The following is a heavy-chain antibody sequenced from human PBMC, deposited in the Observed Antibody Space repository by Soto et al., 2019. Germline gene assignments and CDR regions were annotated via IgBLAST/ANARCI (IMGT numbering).Heavy chain of an antibody. D-gene: IGHD3-16*02. Sequence: SETLSLTCTVSGGSVSSGSYYWSWIRQPPGKGLEWIGYIYYSGSTNYNPSLKSRVTISVDTSKNQFSLKLSSVTAADTAVYYCARAQTYYDYVWGSYRTRVYFDYWGQGTLVTVS. CDR2: IYYSGST. CDR3: ARAQTYYDYVWGSYRTRVYFDY. CDR1: GGSVSSGSYY. J-gene: IGHJ4*02. V-gene: IGHV4-61*01.